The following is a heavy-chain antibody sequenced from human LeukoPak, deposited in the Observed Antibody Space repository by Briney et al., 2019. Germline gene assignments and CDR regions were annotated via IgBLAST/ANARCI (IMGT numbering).Heavy chain of an antibody. J-gene: IGHJ5*02. V-gene: IGHV3-15*04. Sequence: GRSLRLSCAASGFIFSGYGMHWVRQAPGKGLEWVGRFERKADGGTVDYDAPVKGRFTISGDDSKNTLFLQMNSLEIDDTAVYYCTTGGHYYGSWGQGTLVTVSS. D-gene: IGHD3-10*01. CDR2: FERKADGGTV. CDR3: TTGGHYYGS. CDR1: GFIFSGYG.